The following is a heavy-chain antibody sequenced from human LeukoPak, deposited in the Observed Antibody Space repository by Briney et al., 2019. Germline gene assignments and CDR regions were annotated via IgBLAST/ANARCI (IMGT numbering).Heavy chain of an antibody. CDR3: AKLSSTPGYNPFDY. Sequence: GESLQISCKASGYSFTSYWIGWVRQMPGKGLEWMGIIYPNDSNTRYSPSFQGQVTISADKSFSTAYLQWTSLQASDPAMYYCAKLSSTPGYNPFDYWGQGTLVTVSS. D-gene: IGHD5-24*01. CDR1: GYSFTSYW. CDR2: IYPNDSNT. V-gene: IGHV5-51*01. J-gene: IGHJ4*02.